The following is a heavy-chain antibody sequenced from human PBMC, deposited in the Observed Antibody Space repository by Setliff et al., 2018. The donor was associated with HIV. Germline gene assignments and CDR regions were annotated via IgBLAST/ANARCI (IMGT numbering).Heavy chain of an antibody. CDR3: ARSRHCGSDCYFDL. Sequence: SETLSLTCTVSGASITTHWWSWIRQPAGKGLEWIGRFSSSWSTNYNSSLESRVTMSVDTSKNQFYLNLGSVTATDTAIYSCARSRHCGSDCYFDLSGQGTLVTVSS. CDR1: GASITTHW. D-gene: IGHD2-21*02. J-gene: IGHJ4*02. CDR2: FSSSWST. V-gene: IGHV4-4*07.